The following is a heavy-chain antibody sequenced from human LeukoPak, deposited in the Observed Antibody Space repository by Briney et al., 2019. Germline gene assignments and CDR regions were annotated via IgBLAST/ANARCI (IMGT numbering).Heavy chain of an antibody. J-gene: IGHJ4*02. Sequence: ASVKVSCKASGYTFTSYGISWVRQAPGQGLEWMGWISAYNGNTNYAQKLQGRVTMTTDTSTSTAYMELRSLRSDDTAVYYCASDLCSGGSCYSPDYWGQGTLVTVSS. CDR1: GYTFTSYG. V-gene: IGHV1-18*01. CDR3: ASDLCSGGSCYSPDY. D-gene: IGHD2-15*01. CDR2: ISAYNGNT.